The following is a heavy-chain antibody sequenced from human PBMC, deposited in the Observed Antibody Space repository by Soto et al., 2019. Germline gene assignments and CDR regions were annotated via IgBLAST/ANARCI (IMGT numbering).Heavy chain of an antibody. J-gene: IGHJ4*02. Sequence: QVQLQESGPGLVKPSQTLSLTCTVSGGSIRGGDYYWSWIRQHPGKGLAWIGYIFYSGNSFYNPSLKSGVTKSVDTSKNQFSLQLSSVTAADTAIYYCARLSSLYYNSDYGGYYFDYWGQGTLVSVSS. CDR1: GGSIRGGDYY. D-gene: IGHD3-10*01. CDR3: ARLSSLYYNSDYGGYYFDY. V-gene: IGHV4-31*03. CDR2: IFYSGNS.